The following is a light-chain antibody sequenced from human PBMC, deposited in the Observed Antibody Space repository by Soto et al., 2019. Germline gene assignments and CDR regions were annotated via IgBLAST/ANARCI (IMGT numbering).Light chain of an antibody. CDR3: QQHGDAPIT. J-gene: IGKJ5*01. CDR1: RSLSSDY. CDR2: HAS. V-gene: IGKV3-20*01. Sequence: IVLMQSPGTLSLSPGERATLSCRASRSLSSDYVAWYQQKPGQAPRLRFDHASRRATGTPDMFSGSGSGTDFSLTISRLEPEEFAVYDCQQHGDAPITVGQGTRLEIK.